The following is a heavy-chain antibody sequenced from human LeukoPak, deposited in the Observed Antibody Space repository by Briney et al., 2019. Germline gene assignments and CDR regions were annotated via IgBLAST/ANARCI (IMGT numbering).Heavy chain of an antibody. D-gene: IGHD6-13*01. J-gene: IGHJ5*02. CDR2: IIPIFGTA. CDR1: GGTFSSYA. CDR3: ARGKAPDSSSWYAWFDP. Sequence: GSSVKVSCKASGGTFSSYAMSWVRQAPGQGLEWMGGIIPIFGTANYAQKFQGRVTITTDESTSTAYMELSSLRSEDTAVYYCARGKAPDSSSWYAWFDPWGQGTLVTVSS. V-gene: IGHV1-69*05.